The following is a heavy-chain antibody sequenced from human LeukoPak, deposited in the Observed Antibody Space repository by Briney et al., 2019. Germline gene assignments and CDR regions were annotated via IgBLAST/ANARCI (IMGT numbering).Heavy chain of an antibody. Sequence: GGSLRLSCAASGFTVSSNYMSWVRQAPGKGLEWVSVIYSGGSTYYADSVKGRFTISRDNSKNTLYLQMNSLRAEDTAVYYCARDVDCYDILTGYYQHFGMDVWGQGTTVTVSS. D-gene: IGHD3-9*01. CDR1: GFTVSSNY. J-gene: IGHJ6*02. V-gene: IGHV3-53*01. CDR3: ARDVDCYDILTGYYQHFGMDV. CDR2: IYSGGST.